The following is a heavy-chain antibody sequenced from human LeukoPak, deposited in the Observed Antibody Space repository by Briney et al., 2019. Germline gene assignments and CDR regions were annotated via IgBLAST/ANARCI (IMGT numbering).Heavy chain of an antibody. CDR3: ASRHMIVVVSEALDI. V-gene: IGHV4-39*01. D-gene: IGHD3-22*01. J-gene: IGHJ3*02. Sequence: SETLSLTCTVSGGSISSSSYYWGWIRQPPGKGLEWIGSIYYSGSTYYNPSLKSRVTISVDTSKNQFSLKLSSVTAADTAVYYCASRHMIVVVSEALDIWGQGTMVTVSS. CDR1: GGSISSSSYY. CDR2: IYYSGST.